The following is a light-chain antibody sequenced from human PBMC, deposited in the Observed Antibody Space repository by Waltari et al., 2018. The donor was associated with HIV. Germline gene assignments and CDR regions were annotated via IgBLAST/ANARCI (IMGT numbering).Light chain of an antibody. J-gene: IGKJ4*01. Sequence: AIQLTQSPSSLSASVRDRVTITCLASQRIRSALAWYQQKPGKAPNLLIYDASTLESGVPSRFRGNGSGTDFTLTISSLQPEDFATYYCQQFNTYPLAFGGGTKVEIK. CDR2: DAS. CDR3: QQFNTYPLA. V-gene: IGKV1-13*02. CDR1: QRIRSA.